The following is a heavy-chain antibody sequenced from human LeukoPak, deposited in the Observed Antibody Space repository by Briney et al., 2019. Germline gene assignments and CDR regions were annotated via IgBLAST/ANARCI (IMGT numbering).Heavy chain of an antibody. CDR3: AREDHPPGWELLGRFDP. CDR1: GFTFSSYA. V-gene: IGHV3-30-3*01. J-gene: IGHJ5*02. D-gene: IGHD1-26*01. CDR2: ISYDGSNK. Sequence: GGSLRLSCAASGFTFSSYAMHWVRQAPGKGLEWVAVISYDGSNKYYADSVKGRFTISRDNSKNTLYLQMNSLRAEDTAVYYCAREDHPPGWELLGRFDPWGQGTLVTVSS.